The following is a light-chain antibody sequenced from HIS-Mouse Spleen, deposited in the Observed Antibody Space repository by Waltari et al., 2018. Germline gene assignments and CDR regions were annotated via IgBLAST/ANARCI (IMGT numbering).Light chain of an antibody. J-gene: IGLJ2*01. CDR1: NIGRKS. Sequence: SYVLTQPPSVSVAPGKTARITRGGNNIGRKSGNWYQQKPGQAPVLVVYDDSDRPSGIPERFSGSNSGNTATLTISRVEAGDEADYYCQVWDSSSDHVVFGGGTKLTVL. V-gene: IGLV3-21*03. CDR3: QVWDSSSDHVV. CDR2: DDS.